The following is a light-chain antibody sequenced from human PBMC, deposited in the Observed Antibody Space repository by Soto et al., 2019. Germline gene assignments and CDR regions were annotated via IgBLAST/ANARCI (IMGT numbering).Light chain of an antibody. Sequence: MLTQSPGTLSLSPGERATLSCRASQSVSSSYLAWYQQKPGQAPRLLIYGASHRAPDIPDRFSGSGSGTDFTLHISRVEAEDVGVYYCLQYTHWPHTFGQRTKVDTK. CDR2: GAS. J-gene: IGKJ2*01. CDR1: QSVSSSY. V-gene: IGKV3-20*01. CDR3: LQYTHWPHT.